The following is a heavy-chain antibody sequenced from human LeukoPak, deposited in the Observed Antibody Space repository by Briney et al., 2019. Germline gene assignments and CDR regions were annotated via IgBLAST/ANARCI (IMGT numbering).Heavy chain of an antibody. CDR1: GGSIGSYY. CDR2: IYISGST. J-gene: IGHJ4*02. CDR3: ARINGGNFDY. D-gene: IGHD2-8*01. Sequence: PSETLSLTCTVSGGSIGSYYWSWIRQPPGKGLEWIGYIYISGSTNYNPSLKSRLTISVDTSKNQFSLKLSSVTAADTAVYYCARINGGNFDYWGQGTLVTVSS. V-gene: IGHV4-4*09.